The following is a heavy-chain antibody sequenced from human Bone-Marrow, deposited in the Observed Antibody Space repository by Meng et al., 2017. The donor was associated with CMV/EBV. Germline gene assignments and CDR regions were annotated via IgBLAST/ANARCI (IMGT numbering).Heavy chain of an antibody. CDR3: ARDDFDI. CDR2: INSDGSST. CDR1: GFTVSSNY. J-gene: IGHJ3*02. Sequence: GGSLRPSCAAFGFTVSSNYMSWVRQAPGKGLVWVSRINSDGSSTTYADSVKGRFTISRDNAKKMLYLQMNSLRVEDTAVYYCARDDFDIWGQGTMVTVSS. V-gene: IGHV3-74*03.